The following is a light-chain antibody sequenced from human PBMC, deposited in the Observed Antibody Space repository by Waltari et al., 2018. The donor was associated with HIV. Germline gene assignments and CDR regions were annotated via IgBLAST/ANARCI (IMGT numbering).Light chain of an antibody. V-gene: IGLV2-14*01. J-gene: IGLJ2*01. CDR1: TSDIVIFDS. Sequence: QSTLTQPASVSGSPGQSITISCAGTTSDIVIFDSVSWYQQHPGRAPQLMIFGVYSRPSGVSSRFSGSKSGNTASLTISGLQAEYEANYYCCSYTAIHTLIFGGGTKLTVL. CDR3: CSYTAIHTLI. CDR2: GVY.